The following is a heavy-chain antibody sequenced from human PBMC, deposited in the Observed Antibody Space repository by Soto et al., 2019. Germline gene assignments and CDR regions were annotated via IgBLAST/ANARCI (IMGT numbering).Heavy chain of an antibody. Sequence: ASVKVSCKASGYTFTSYDINWVRQATGQGLEWMGWMNPNSGNTGYAQKFQGRVTMTRNTSISTAYMELSSLRSEDTAVYYCARGDSDYDYYYYYMDVWGKGTTVTVSS. J-gene: IGHJ6*03. CDR2: MNPNSGNT. CDR1: GYTFTSYD. D-gene: IGHD5-12*01. CDR3: ARGDSDYDYYYYYMDV. V-gene: IGHV1-8*02.